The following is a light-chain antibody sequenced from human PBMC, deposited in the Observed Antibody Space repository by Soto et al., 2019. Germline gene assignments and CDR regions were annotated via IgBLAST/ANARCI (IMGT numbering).Light chain of an antibody. CDR2: EVS. V-gene: IGLV2-14*01. Sequence: QSALTQPRSVSGSPGQSVTISCTGTSSDVGAYNFVSWYQQHPGKAPKLMIYEVSNRPSGVSNRFSGSKSGNTASLTISGLQAEDEADYYCSSYTSSSTLVFGGGTQLTVL. CDR3: SSYTSSSTLV. J-gene: IGLJ2*01. CDR1: SSDVGAYNF.